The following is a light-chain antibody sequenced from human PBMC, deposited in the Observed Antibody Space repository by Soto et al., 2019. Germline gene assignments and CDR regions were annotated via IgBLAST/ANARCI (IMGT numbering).Light chain of an antibody. CDR1: QIVSSSY. J-gene: IGKJ1*01. Sequence: EIVLTQSPGTLSLSPGERATLSCRASQIVSSSYLAWYQQTPGQAPRLLIYGASSRATGIPDRFSGSGSGTDFTLTISRLETEDFAVYYCQQYGSSSWTFGQGTKVEIK. CDR3: QQYGSSSWT. V-gene: IGKV3-20*01. CDR2: GAS.